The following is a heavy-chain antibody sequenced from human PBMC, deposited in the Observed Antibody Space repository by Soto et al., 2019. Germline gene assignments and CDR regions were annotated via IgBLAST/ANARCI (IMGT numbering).Heavy chain of an antibody. CDR2: IYYSGST. CDR3: ARQQSLKTYDYIWGSYRSDDAFDI. Sequence: PSETLSLTCTVSGGSISSYYWSWIRQPPGKGLEWIGYIYYSGSTNYNPSLKSRVTISVDTSKNQFSLKLSSVTAADTAVYYCARQQSLKTYDYIWGSYRSDDAFDIWGQGTMVTVSS. D-gene: IGHD3-16*02. CDR1: GGSISSYY. V-gene: IGHV4-59*08. J-gene: IGHJ3*02.